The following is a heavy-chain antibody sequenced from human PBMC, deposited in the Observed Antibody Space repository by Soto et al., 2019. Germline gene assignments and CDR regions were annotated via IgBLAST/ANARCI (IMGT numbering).Heavy chain of an antibody. CDR3: AREKGTYYDFWSGWAFDP. CDR2: IHTSGST. CDR1: GGSISSYY. Sequence: QVQLQESGPGLVKPSETLSLTCTVSGGSISSYYWSWIRQPAGKGLEWIGRIHTSGSTNYNPSLKSRVTMSVDTSKNQFSLKLSSVTAADTAVYYCAREKGTYYDFWSGWAFDPWGQGTLVTVSS. V-gene: IGHV4-4*07. D-gene: IGHD3-3*01. J-gene: IGHJ5*02.